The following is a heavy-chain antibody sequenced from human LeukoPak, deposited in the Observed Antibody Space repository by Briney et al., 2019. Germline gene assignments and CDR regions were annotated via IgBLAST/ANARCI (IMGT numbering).Heavy chain of an antibody. CDR1: GFTFSSYA. CDR2: ISGSGGNT. Sequence: GGTLRLSCAASGFTFSSYAMSWVRQAPGKGLEWVSSISGSGGNTYYADSVKGRFTISRDYSKNTLYLQMNSLRTEETAVYYCAKGPAMVRGTFDPWGQGTLVTVSS. V-gene: IGHV3-23*01. D-gene: IGHD3-10*01. J-gene: IGHJ5*02. CDR3: AKGPAMVRGTFDP.